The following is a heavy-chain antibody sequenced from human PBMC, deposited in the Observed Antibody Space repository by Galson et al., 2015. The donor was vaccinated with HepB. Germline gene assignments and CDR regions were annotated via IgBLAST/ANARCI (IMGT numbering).Heavy chain of an antibody. CDR1: GGTFSSYT. CDR3: ARSMIAAAGTNYYYYGMDV. J-gene: IGHJ6*02. V-gene: IGHV1-69*02. D-gene: IGHD6-13*01. CDR2: IIPILGIA. Sequence: SVKVSCKASGGTFSSYTISWVRQAPGQGLEWMGRIIPILGIANYAQKFQGRVTITADKSTSTAYMELSSLRSEDTAVYYCARSMIAAAGTNYYYYGMDVWGQGTTVTVSS.